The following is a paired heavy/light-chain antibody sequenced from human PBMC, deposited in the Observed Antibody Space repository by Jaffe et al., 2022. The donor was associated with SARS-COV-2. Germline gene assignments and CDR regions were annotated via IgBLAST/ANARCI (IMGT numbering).Light chain of an antibody. J-gene: IGLJ1*01. CDR2: KNN. CDR3: AAWDDSLSGYV. V-gene: IGLV1-47*01. Sequence: QSVLTQPPSASGTPGQRVTISCSGSSYNLGSNYVYWYQLFPGAAPKLLIHKNNQRPSGVPDRFSGSKSGTSASLAISGLRSEDEADYYCAAWDDSLSGYVFGTGTKVIVL. CDR1: SYNLGSNY.
Heavy chain of an antibody. CDR2: ISPSGST. CDR1: GGSFSGYY. CDR3: ARVVVGYDRSGFSLGDYYYYMDV. V-gene: IGHV4-34*01. Sequence: QVQLQQWGAGLLKPSETLSLTCAVYGGSFSGYYWSWIRQPPGKGLEWIGEISPSGSTNYNPSLKSRVSISLDTSKSQFSLKLSSVTAADTAVYYCARVVVGYDRSGFSLGDYYYYMDVWGKGTTVTVSS. D-gene: IGHD3-22*01. J-gene: IGHJ6*03.